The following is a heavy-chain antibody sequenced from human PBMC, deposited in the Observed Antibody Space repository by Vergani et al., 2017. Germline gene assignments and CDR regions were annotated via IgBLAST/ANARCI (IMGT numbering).Heavy chain of an antibody. J-gene: IGHJ4*02. D-gene: IGHD3-10*01. CDR1: EFTFSNYA. CDR3: AKQYFVSGNYLFDY. Sequence: EVQLVESRGVLVQPGGSLRLSCAASEFTFSNYAMNWVRQAPGKGLGWVSGISGSGVSAYYTDSVKGRFTISRDNSKNMLFLQMNNLGTEDTAIYYWAKQYFVSGNYLFDYWGQGTLVTVSS. V-gene: IGHV3-23*04. CDR2: ISGSGVSA.